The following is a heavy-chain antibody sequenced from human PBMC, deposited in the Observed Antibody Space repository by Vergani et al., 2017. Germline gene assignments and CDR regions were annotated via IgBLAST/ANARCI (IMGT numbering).Heavy chain of an antibody. J-gene: IGHJ6*02. Sequence: QVQLVQSGAEVKKPGASVKVSCKASGYTFTSYYMHWVRQAPGQGLEWMGIINPSGGSTSYAQKFQGRVTMTRDTSTSTVYMELSSLRSEDTAVYYCASLGYCSSTSCDGDYDYYGMDVWGQGTTVTVSS. V-gene: IGHV1-46*01. D-gene: IGHD2-2*01. CDR3: ASLGYCSSTSCDGDYDYYGMDV. CDR1: GYTFTSYY. CDR2: INPSGGST.